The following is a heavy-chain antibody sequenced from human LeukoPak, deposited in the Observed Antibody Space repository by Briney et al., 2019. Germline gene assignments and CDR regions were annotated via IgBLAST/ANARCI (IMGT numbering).Heavy chain of an antibody. CDR3: ARLWAVAGTVDDY. J-gene: IGHJ4*02. CDR2: IKQDGSEK. Sequence: GGSLRLSCAASGFTLSTYWMSWVHQAPGKRPEWVANIKQDGSEKYYVDSVKGRFTISRDNARNSLYLQMNSLRAEDTAVYYCARLWAVAGTVDDYWGQGTLVTVSS. D-gene: IGHD6-19*01. V-gene: IGHV3-7*01. CDR1: GFTLSTYW.